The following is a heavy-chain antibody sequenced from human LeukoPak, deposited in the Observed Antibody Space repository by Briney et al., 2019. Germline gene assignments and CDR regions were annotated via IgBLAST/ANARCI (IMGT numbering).Heavy chain of an antibody. Sequence: ASVKVSCKASGYTFTGYYMHWVRQAPGQGLEWMGWINPNSGGTNYAQKFQGRVTMTRDTSISTAYMELSRLRSDDTAVCYCARNTAMVPYYYYYMDVWGKGTTVTISS. V-gene: IGHV1-2*02. CDR3: ARNTAMVPYYYYYMDV. CDR2: INPNSGGT. CDR1: GYTFTGYY. D-gene: IGHD5-18*01. J-gene: IGHJ6*03.